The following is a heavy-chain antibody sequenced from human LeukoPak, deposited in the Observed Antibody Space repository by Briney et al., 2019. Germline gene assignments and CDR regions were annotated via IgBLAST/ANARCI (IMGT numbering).Heavy chain of an antibody. V-gene: IGHV1-18*01. Sequence: ASVKVSCKASGYNFLNYGISWVRQAPRQGLEWMGWISGKTGNINYAQKFQARATMTRDTSTSTAYMELRSLRSDDTAVYFCARRFLNSHPIYYYMDVWAKGTTVIVSS. D-gene: IGHD2-21*01. CDR2: ISGKTGNI. CDR1: GYNFLNYG. CDR3: ARRFLNSHPIYYYMDV. J-gene: IGHJ6*03.